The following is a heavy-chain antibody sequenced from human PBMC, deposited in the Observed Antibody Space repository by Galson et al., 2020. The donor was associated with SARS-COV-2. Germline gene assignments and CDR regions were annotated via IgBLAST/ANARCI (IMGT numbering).Heavy chain of an antibody. V-gene: IGHV1-69*06. D-gene: IGHD2-15*01. J-gene: IGHJ6*04. Sequence: SVTVSCKASGGTFSSYAISWVRQAPGQGLEWMGGIIPIFGTANYAQKFQGRVTITGDKSTSTAYMELSSLRSEDTAVYYCARAYCSGGSCYSDCYYGMDVWGKGTTVTVAS. CDR2: IIPIFGTA. CDR1: GGTFSSYA. CDR3: ARAYCSGGSCYSDCYYGMDV.